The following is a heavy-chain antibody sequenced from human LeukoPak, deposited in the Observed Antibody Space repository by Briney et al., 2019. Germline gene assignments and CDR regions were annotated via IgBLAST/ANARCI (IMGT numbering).Heavy chain of an antibody. J-gene: IGHJ4*02. CDR2: ISGRSRGT. Sequence: PGGSLRLSCAASGFTFDRYAMSWVRQAPGKGLEWVSTISGRSRGTWYADSVKGRITISRDNFKNTLYLQMTSQTAEDTAVYYCARVCLTTNCPSLDYWGQGTLVTVSS. CDR1: GFTFDRYA. D-gene: IGHD1-1*01. CDR3: ARVCLTTNCPSLDY. V-gene: IGHV3-23*01.